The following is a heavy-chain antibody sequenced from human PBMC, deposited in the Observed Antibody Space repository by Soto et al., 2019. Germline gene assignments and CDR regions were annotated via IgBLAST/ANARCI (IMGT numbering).Heavy chain of an antibody. Sequence: QVQLVESGGGVVQPGRSLRLSCAASGFTFRNYAMDWVRQAPGKGLEWVAVISYDGTNKYYADSVKGRFTISRDNSKNTLSLQMNSLRDEDTAVYYCARGDSNSWSDYWGQGTLVTVSS. V-gene: IGHV3-30*01. CDR2: ISYDGTNK. J-gene: IGHJ4*02. CDR1: GFTFRNYA. D-gene: IGHD6-13*01. CDR3: ARGDSNSWSDY.